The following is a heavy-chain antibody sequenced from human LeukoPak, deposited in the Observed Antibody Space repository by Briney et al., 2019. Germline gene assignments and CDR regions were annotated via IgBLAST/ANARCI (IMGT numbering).Heavy chain of an antibody. Sequence: SVKVSCKASGGTFSSYAISWVRQAPGQGLEWMGGIIPIFGTANYAQKFQGRVTITTDESTSTAYMELSSLRSEDMAVYYCARGPLYCSSTSCYSPGYYYYYMDVWGKGTTVTVSS. V-gene: IGHV1-69*05. CDR1: GGTFSSYA. CDR3: ARGPLYCSSTSCYSPGYYYYYMDV. D-gene: IGHD2-2*01. CDR2: IIPIFGTA. J-gene: IGHJ6*03.